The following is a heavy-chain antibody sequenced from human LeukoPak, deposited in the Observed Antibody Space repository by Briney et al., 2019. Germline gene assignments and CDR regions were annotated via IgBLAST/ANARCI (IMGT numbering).Heavy chain of an antibody. CDR1: GYTFTDYT. CDR2: INGGSGNT. Sequence: ASVKVSCKASGYTFTDYTMHWLRQAPGQRLDWMGWINGGSGNTKYSPEFQGRVTITRDTSASTAYMELSSLRSEDTAVYYCARANQSTLRYFDWLSEYYFDYWGQGTLVTVSS. CDR3: ARANQSTLRYFDWLSEYYFDY. J-gene: IGHJ4*02. D-gene: IGHD3-9*01. V-gene: IGHV1-3*01.